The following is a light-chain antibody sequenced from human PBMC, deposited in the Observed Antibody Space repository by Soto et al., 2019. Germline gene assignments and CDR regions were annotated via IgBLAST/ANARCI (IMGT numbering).Light chain of an antibody. Sequence: EIVLTQSPATLSLSPGERATLSSRASQSVGTYFAWYQQKPGQAPRLLIYDSSNRATGIPARFSGSGSGTDFTLTISSLEPVDFAVYYCQQRSDWPSTFGGGTKVEIK. J-gene: IGKJ4*01. CDR1: QSVGTY. CDR3: QQRSDWPST. CDR2: DSS. V-gene: IGKV3-11*01.